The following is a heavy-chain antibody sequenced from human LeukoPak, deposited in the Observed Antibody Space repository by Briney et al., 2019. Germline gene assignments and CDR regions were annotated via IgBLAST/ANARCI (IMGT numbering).Heavy chain of an antibody. V-gene: IGHV3-23*01. CDR3: AKYLDYCSSTSCYPTFDS. D-gene: IGHD2-2*01. CDR2: ISGSGDRA. J-gene: IGHJ4*02. Sequence: GGSLRVSCAASGFTFSRYAMRWVRPAPGKGLEGVSAISGSGDRAYYADSGKGRFTFSRDNTRNTLYLQMNNLRADDTAVYYCAKYLDYCSSTSCYPTFDSWGQGTLVTVSS. CDR1: GFTFSRYA.